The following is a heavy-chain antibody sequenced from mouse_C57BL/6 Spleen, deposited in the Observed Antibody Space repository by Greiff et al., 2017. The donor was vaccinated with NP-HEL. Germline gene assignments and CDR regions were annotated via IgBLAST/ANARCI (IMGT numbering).Heavy chain of an antibody. CDR2: IYPGDGDT. D-gene: IGHD1-1*01. Sequence: VQLQQSGPELVKPGASVKISCKASGYAFSSSWMNWVKQRPGKGLEWIGRIYPGDGDTNYNGKFKGKATLTADKSSSTAYMQLSSLTSEDSAVYCCARYGGSSRYYFDYWGQGTTLTVSS. V-gene: IGHV1-82*01. CDR1: GYAFSSSW. CDR3: ARYGGSSRYYFDY. J-gene: IGHJ2*01.